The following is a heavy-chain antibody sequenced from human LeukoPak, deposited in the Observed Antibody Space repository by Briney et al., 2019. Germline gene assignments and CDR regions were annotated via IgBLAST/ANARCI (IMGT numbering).Heavy chain of an antibody. Sequence: SETVSLTCTVSGGSVSSTTYYWSWIRQPPGKGLEWIASINYSGSTYYNPSLKSRVTISVDTSENQFSLKLSSVTAADTAVYYCARYVVYGSGKYYFDYWGQGTLVTVSS. CDR1: GGSVSSTTYY. CDR3: ARYVVYGSGKYYFDY. V-gene: IGHV4-39*01. J-gene: IGHJ4*02. CDR2: INYSGST. D-gene: IGHD3-10*01.